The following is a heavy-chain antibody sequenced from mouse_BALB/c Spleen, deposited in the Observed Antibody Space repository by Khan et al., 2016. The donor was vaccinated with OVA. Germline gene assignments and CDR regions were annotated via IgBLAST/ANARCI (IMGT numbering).Heavy chain of an antibody. J-gene: IGHJ1*01. CDR1: GYTFTNYG. D-gene: IGHD6-2*01. V-gene: IGHV9-1*02. CDR3: ARISSYWYSDV. Sequence: QIQLVQSGPELKKPGETVKISCKASGYTFTNYGMNWVKQAPGKGLKWMGWINTDTGEPTYADDFKGRFVFPLETSASTAYLQISNLKNEDMTTXFCARISSYWYSDVWGAGTTVTVSS. CDR2: INTDTGEP.